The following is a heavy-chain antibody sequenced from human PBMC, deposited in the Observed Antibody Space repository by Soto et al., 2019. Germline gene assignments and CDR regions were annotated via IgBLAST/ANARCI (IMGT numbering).Heavy chain of an antibody. Sequence: SVKVSCKASGYTFTRSGISWVRQAPGLGLEWMGRVNPIVSMSNYAQKFQGRVTMTADKSTSTAYMELSSLRSEDTAIYYCASSYGSGYRAFDYWGQGALVTVSS. CDR2: VNPIVSMS. CDR1: GYTFTRSG. J-gene: IGHJ4*02. V-gene: IGHV1-69*04. CDR3: ASSYGSGYRAFDY. D-gene: IGHD3-10*01.